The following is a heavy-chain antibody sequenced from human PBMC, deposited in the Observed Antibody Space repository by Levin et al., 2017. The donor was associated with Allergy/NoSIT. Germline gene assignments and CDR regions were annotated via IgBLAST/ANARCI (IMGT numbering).Heavy chain of an antibody. CDR1: GCTFSSYG. Sequence: GGSLRLSCAASGCTFSSYGMRWVRQAPGKGLEWVAVIWYDGSNKYYADSVKGRFTISRDNSKNTLYLQMNSPRAEETAVYYCARDSSWYDGVFDNWGQGTLVTVSS. V-gene: IGHV3-33*01. CDR3: ARDSSWYDGVFDN. D-gene: IGHD6-13*01. CDR2: IWYDGSNK. J-gene: IGHJ4*02.